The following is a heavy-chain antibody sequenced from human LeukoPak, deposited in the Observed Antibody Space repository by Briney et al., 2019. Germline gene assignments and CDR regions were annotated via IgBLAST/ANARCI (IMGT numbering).Heavy chain of an antibody. J-gene: IGHJ4*02. CDR2: IYKTGST. Sequence: SQTLSLTCTVSGGSISSGGYYWSWIRQRPGKGLEWIGYIYKTGSTYYNPSLKSRVTISVDTSKNQFFLKLNSVTAADTAVYYCARANYPFYYFDYWGQGTLVTVSS. CDR3: ARANYPFYYFDY. V-gene: IGHV4-31*03. D-gene: IGHD2/OR15-2a*01. CDR1: GGSISSGGYY.